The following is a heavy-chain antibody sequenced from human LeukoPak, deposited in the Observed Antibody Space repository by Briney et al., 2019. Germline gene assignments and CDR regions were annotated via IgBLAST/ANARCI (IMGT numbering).Heavy chain of an antibody. CDR2: VYSDGKT. CDR1: GFTVSTNY. D-gene: IGHD3-10*01. Sequence: GSLRLSCAASGFTVSTNYMSWARQAPGKGLEWVSVVYSDGKTCYADAVKGRFTISRDNSKNTLYLQMNSLRAEDTAVYYCARDAPLGGLGSGPGGFDYWGQGTLVTVSS. V-gene: IGHV3-53*01. CDR3: ARDAPLGGLGSGPGGFDY. J-gene: IGHJ4*02.